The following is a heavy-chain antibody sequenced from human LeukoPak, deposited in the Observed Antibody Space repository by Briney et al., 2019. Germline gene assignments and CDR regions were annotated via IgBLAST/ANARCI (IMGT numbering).Heavy chain of an antibody. Sequence: SETLSLTCTVSSASITSSPYFWGWIRQPPGKGLEWIGEINHSGSTNYSPSLKSRVTISVDTSKKQFSLKLSSVTAADTAVYYCARHYFSTLTTLLRGVKKQKSRFDPWGQGTLVTVSS. CDR2: INHSGST. CDR1: SASITSSPYF. D-gene: IGHD4-17*01. CDR3: ARHYFSTLTTLLRGVKKQKSRFDP. J-gene: IGHJ5*02. V-gene: IGHV4-39*01.